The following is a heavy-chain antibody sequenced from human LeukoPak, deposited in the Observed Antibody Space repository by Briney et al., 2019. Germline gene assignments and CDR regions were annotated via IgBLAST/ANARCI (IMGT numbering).Heavy chain of an antibody. V-gene: IGHV3-7*01. Sequence: PGRSLRLSRAASGFTLRRYWMSWVRQAPGKGLVCVADIQGDGSAKYYVDSVKGRFTISRDNAKTSVYLQMNSLRAEDTAVYYCATSYDSSGCEWGQGTLVTVSS. J-gene: IGHJ4*02. CDR2: IQGDGSAK. CDR1: GFTLRRYW. CDR3: ATSYDSSGCE. D-gene: IGHD3-22*01.